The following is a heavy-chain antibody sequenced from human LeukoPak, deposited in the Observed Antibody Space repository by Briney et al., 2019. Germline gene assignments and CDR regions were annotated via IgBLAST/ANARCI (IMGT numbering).Heavy chain of an antibody. V-gene: IGHV4-38-2*01. D-gene: IGHD6-19*01. CDR3: ATRNSSGWYDY. Sequence: SETLSLTCAVSGYSISSGYYWGWIRQPPGKGLEWIGSIYHSGSTYYNPSLKSRVTISVDKSKNQFSLKLSSVTAADTAVYYCATRNSSGWYDYWGQGTLVTVSS. J-gene: IGHJ4*02. CDR2: IYHSGST. CDR1: GYSISSGYY.